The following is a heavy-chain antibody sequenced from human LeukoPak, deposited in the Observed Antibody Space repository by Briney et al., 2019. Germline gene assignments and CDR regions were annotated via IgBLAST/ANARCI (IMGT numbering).Heavy chain of an antibody. V-gene: IGHV4-4*09. D-gene: IGHD6-6*01. CDR2: IYTSGTT. J-gene: IGHJ4*02. Sequence: PSETLSLTCTVSGGSISSYYWSWIRQPPGKGLEWIGYIYTSGTTNYNPSLKSRVTISVDTSKIQFSLILSSVTAADTAVYYCARLTYSNSSPFDYWGQGTLVTVSS. CDR3: ARLTYSNSSPFDY. CDR1: GGSISSYY.